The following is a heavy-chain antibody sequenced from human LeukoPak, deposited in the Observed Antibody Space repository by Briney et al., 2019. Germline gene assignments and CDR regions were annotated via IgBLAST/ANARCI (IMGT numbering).Heavy chain of an antibody. Sequence: SETLSLTCTVSGGSISTYYWSWFRQPPGMGLEWIGYTQHSGSTHYNPSLKSRVTISVDTSKNQFSLELISVTAADTAVYYCARGPTVTTDYWGQGTLVTVSS. CDR1: GGSISTYY. J-gene: IGHJ4*02. D-gene: IGHD4-17*01. CDR2: TQHSGST. CDR3: ARGPTVTTDY. V-gene: IGHV4-59*01.